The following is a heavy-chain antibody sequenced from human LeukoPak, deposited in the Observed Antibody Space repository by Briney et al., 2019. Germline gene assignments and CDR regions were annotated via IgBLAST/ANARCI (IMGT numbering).Heavy chain of an antibody. Sequence: GGSLRLSCAASGFTFDDYGMSWVRQAPGKGLEWVSGINWNGGSTGYADSVKGRFTISRDNAKNSLYLQMNSLRAEDTALYYCARARIMITFGGVIAYYFDYWGQGTLVTVSS. CDR3: ARARIMITFGGVIAYYFDY. J-gene: IGHJ4*02. CDR1: GFTFDDYG. D-gene: IGHD3-16*02. CDR2: INWNGGST. V-gene: IGHV3-20*04.